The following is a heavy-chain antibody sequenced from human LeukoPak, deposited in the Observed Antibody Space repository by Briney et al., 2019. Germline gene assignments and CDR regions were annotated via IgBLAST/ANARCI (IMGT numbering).Heavy chain of an antibody. Sequence: GGSLSLSCAAFGPSFNDYSTNWVRQAPGKGLEWVSYISSSSRTIDYADSVKGRFTISRDNAKNSLYLQMNSLRDEDTALYYCARDRFYAFDIWGQGTMVTVSS. V-gene: IGHV3-48*02. CDR3: ARDRFYAFDI. CDR1: GPSFNDYS. CDR2: ISSSSRTI. J-gene: IGHJ3*02.